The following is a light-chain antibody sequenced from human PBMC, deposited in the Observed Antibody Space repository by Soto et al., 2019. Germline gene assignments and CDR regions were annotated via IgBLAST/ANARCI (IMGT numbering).Light chain of an antibody. J-gene: IGKJ4*01. CDR2: AAS. CDR3: QQSYSTLGLA. Sequence: DIQMTQSPSSLSASVGDRITITCRASQSMSSYLNWYQHKPGKAPKLLIYAASSLQSGVPSRFSGSGSGTDFTLTISSLQPEDFATYYCQQSYSTLGLAFGGGTKVEIK. CDR1: QSMSSY. V-gene: IGKV1-39*01.